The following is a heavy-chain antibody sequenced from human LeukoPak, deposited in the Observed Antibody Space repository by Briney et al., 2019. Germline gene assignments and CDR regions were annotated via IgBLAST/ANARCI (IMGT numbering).Heavy chain of an antibody. CDR3: ARHGVRDYLEY. V-gene: IGHV4-59*08. D-gene: IGHD2-8*01. Sequence: SETLSLTCTVSGGSINNYYWSWIRQPPGKGLEWIGSIQYSGSIYYNPSLKSRVIISLDTSKSQFSLRLSSVTAADRAMYYCARHGVRDYLEYWGQGTLVTVSS. CDR2: IQYSGSI. CDR1: GGSINNYY. J-gene: IGHJ4*02.